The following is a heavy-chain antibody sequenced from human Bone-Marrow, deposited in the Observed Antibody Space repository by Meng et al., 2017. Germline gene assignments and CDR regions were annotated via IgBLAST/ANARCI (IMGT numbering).Heavy chain of an antibody. Sequence: QVHLVESGGGVVQPGRSLRLSCAASGFTFSSYGMHWVRQAPGKGLEWVAVISYDGSNKYYADSVKGRFTISRDNSKKTLYLQMNSLRVEDTAVYYCAKDRDDSSGYYYFEYWGQGTLVTVSS. CDR1: GFTFSSYG. D-gene: IGHD3-22*01. CDR2: ISYDGSNK. J-gene: IGHJ4*02. CDR3: AKDRDDSSGYYYFEY. V-gene: IGHV3-30*18.